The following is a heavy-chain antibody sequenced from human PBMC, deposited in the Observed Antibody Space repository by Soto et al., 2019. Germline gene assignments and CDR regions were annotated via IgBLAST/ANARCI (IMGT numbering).Heavy chain of an antibody. CDR2: IYGGDSDT. J-gene: IGHJ5*02. Sequence: GESLKISCNGSGYNFDTYWIGWVRQMPGKGLEWIGIIYGGDSDTRYDPSCQGQVTMSADKSLSTAYLQWSSLKASDTAIYFCARCASVHVKFDPWGQRTLVTVSS. D-gene: IGHD3-16*01. CDR1: GYNFDTYW. CDR3: ARCASVHVKFDP. V-gene: IGHV5-51*01.